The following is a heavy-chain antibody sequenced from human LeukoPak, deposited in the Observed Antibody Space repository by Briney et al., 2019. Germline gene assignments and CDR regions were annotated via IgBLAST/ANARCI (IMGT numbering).Heavy chain of an antibody. Sequence: PSETLSLTCTVSGGSINSRIYYWGWIRQPPGKGLEWIGSIYYSGSTYYNPSLKSRVTISVDTSKNQFSLKLSSVTAADTAVYYCARVLDSPGWFDPWGQGTLVTVSS. CDR1: GGSINSRIYY. J-gene: IGHJ5*02. CDR2: IYYSGST. V-gene: IGHV4-39*07. D-gene: IGHD3-22*01. CDR3: ARVLDSPGWFDP.